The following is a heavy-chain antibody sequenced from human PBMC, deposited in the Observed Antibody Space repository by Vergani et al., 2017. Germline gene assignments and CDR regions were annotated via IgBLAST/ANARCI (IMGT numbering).Heavy chain of an antibody. Sequence: QVQLQQSGPGLVRTSQTLSLTCAISGDTVSSDSAAWFWIRQSPSRGLEWLGRTYYRSKWYNDYALSVKSPITINPDTSKNHFSLQLNSVTPEDTAVYYCARGDWSDVLAFDIWGQGTTVTVSS. J-gene: IGHJ3*02. CDR2: TYYRSKWYN. D-gene: IGHD1-1*01. V-gene: IGHV6-1*01. CDR1: GDTVSSDSAA. CDR3: ARGDWSDVLAFDI.